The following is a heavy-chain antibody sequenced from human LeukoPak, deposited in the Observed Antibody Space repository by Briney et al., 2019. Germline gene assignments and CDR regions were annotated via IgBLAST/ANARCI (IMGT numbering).Heavy chain of an antibody. D-gene: IGHD6-19*01. Sequence: PGGSLRLSCAASGFTFRSYEMNWVRQAPGKGLEWVSYISSSVSTIYYADSVKGRFTISRDNAKNSLYLQMNSLRAEDTAVYYCAREAVAGAFDIWGQGTMVTVSS. CDR3: AREAVAGAFDI. J-gene: IGHJ3*02. CDR2: ISSSVSTI. V-gene: IGHV3-48*03. CDR1: GFTFRSYE.